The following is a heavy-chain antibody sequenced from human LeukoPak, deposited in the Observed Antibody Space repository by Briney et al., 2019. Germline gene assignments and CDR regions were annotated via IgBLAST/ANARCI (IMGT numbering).Heavy chain of an antibody. D-gene: IGHD3-22*01. V-gene: IGHV1-46*01. CDR1: GFTFTGHY. Sequence: ASVTVSCKASGFTFTGHYMHWVRQAPGQGLEWMGIINPSGGSTTYAQKFQGRVTMTRDTSASTVYMELSSLRSADTAIYYCARAGSITMIHWAFDIWGQGTVVTVSS. CDR3: ARAGSITMIHWAFDI. J-gene: IGHJ3*02. CDR2: INPSGGST.